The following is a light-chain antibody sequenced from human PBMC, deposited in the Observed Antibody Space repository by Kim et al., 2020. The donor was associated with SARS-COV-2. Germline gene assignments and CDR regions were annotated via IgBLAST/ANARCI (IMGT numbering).Light chain of an antibody. CDR2: GKN. J-gene: IGLJ1*01. CDR3: NSRDSIGNHYV. Sequence: ALGQTVRITGQGDSLRSYYASWYQQKPGQAPVLVIYGKNNRPSGIPDRFSGSSSGNTASLTITGAQAEDEADYYCNSRDSIGNHYVFGTGTKVTVL. CDR1: SLRSYY. V-gene: IGLV3-19*01.